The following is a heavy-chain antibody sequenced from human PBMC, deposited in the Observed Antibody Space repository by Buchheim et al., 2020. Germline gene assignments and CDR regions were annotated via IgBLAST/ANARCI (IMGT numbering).Heavy chain of an antibody. D-gene: IGHD2-15*01. J-gene: IGHJ4*02. CDR2: IYHTGTT. CDR1: GGSISSINW. V-gene: IGHV4-4*02. Sequence: QVQLQESGPGLVKPSGTLSLTCAVSGGSISSINWWSWVRQPPGKGLEWIGEIYHTGTTNYLPSLKSRVTISVDKSKNSLSLKMTSVTAADTAVYYCAREFENCSGGSCYSFDHWGRGTL. CDR3: AREFENCSGGSCYSFDH.